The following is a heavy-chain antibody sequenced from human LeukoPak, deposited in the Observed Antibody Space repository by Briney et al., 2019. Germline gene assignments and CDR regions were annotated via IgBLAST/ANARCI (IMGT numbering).Heavy chain of an antibody. CDR3: ARAEKSVGATYYFDY. Sequence: GGSLRLSCAASGFTFSSYAMTWVRQAPWKGLEWVSTVSGSAISTYWADSVKGRFTISRDNSKNTLYLQMNSLRVEDTAVYYCARAEKSVGATYYFDYWGQGTLVTVSS. CDR2: VSGSAIST. J-gene: IGHJ4*02. CDR1: GFTFSSYA. D-gene: IGHD1-26*01. V-gene: IGHV3-23*01.